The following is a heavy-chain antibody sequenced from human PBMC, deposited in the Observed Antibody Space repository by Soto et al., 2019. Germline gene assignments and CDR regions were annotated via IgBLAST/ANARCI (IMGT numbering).Heavy chain of an antibody. Sequence: GGSLRLSCAASGFTFSNFAMSWVRQAPGRGLEWVAGIIGSGGRTFYANSVKGRFTISRDNSKNTMFLQLNSLRVEDTAVYYCAKDPPWTVGPLAMDVWGQGTTVTVSS. V-gene: IGHV3-23*01. CDR1: GFTFSNFA. J-gene: IGHJ6*02. CDR3: AKDPPWTVGPLAMDV. CDR2: IIGSGGRT. D-gene: IGHD2-2*01.